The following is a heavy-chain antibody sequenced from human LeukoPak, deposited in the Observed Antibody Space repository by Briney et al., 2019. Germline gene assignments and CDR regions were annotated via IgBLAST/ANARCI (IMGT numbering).Heavy chain of an antibody. CDR3: ARGRGAWSIDY. J-gene: IGHJ4*02. Sequence: SETLSLTCAVYGGSFSGYYWSWIRQPPGKGLEWIGEINHSGSTNYNPSLKSRVTISVDTSKNQFSLKLSSVTAADTAVYYCARGRGAWSIDYWGQGTLVTVSS. D-gene: IGHD2-8*02. CDR1: GGSFSGYY. V-gene: IGHV4-34*01. CDR2: INHSGST.